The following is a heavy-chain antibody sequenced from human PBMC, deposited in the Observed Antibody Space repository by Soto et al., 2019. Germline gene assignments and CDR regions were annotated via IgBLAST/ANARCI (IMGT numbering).Heavy chain of an antibody. D-gene: IGHD1-20*01. Sequence: GESLKSSCSGSGYRFTSYWMGCVRPMTGKGLEWMGIIYPGDSDTRYSPSFQGQVTISADKSISTAYLQWSSLKASDTAMYYCARQGYNPPYYYYGMDVWGQGTTVTVSS. J-gene: IGHJ6*02. CDR1: GYRFTSYW. CDR3: ARQGYNPPYYYYGMDV. CDR2: IYPGDSDT. V-gene: IGHV5-51*01.